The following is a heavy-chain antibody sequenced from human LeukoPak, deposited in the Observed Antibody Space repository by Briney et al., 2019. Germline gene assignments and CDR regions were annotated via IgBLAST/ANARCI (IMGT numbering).Heavy chain of an antibody. CDR2: IRGDGGIT. V-gene: IGHV3-43*02. CDR3: AKPQHYGRGDFDY. Sequence: GGSLRLSCAASGVNFYDYAMDWVRPAPGRGLEWVSLIRGDGGITYYADFVKGRFTISRDNSKNSLYLQINSLRTEDTALYYCAKPQHYGRGDFDYWGQGTLVTVSS. J-gene: IGHJ4*02. CDR1: GVNFYDYA. D-gene: IGHD3-10*01.